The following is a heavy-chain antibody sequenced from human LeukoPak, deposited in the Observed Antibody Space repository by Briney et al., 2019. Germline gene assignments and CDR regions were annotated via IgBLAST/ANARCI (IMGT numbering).Heavy chain of an antibody. Sequence: KPSETLSLTCTVSGGSISSSSYYWGWIRQPPGKGLEWIGSIHYSGSTYYNPSLKSRVTISVDKSKNQFSLKLSSVTAADTAVYYCARSWLVYDSSGYYDYWGQGTLVTVSS. CDR1: GGSISSSSYY. V-gene: IGHV4-39*07. CDR3: ARSWLVYDSSGYYDY. CDR2: IHYSGST. D-gene: IGHD3-22*01. J-gene: IGHJ4*02.